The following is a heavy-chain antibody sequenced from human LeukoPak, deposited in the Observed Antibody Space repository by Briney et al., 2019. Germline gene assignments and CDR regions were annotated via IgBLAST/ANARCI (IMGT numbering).Heavy chain of an antibody. Sequence: GGSLRLSCAASGFTFTTYEMNWVRQAPGKGLEWVSYISGSGSSIYYADSVEGRFTISRDNAKHSLYLQMNSLRAEDTAVYYCARDDVLSLGISFDLWGRGTLVTVSS. D-gene: IGHD3-10*02. CDR2: ISGSGSSI. CDR3: ARDDVLSLGISFDL. J-gene: IGHJ2*01. V-gene: IGHV3-48*03. CDR1: GFTFTTYE.